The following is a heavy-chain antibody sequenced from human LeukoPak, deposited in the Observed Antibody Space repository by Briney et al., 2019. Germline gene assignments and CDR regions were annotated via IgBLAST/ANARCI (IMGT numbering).Heavy chain of an antibody. CDR3: ARDDCSSTSCYPGYAFDI. Sequence: ASVEVSCKASGYTFTGYYMHWVRQAPGQGLEWMGWINTNTGNPTYAQGFTGRFVFSLDTSVSTAYLQISSLKAEDTAVYYCARDDCSSTSCYPGYAFDIWGQGTMVTVSS. V-gene: IGHV7-4-1*02. CDR2: INTNTGNP. J-gene: IGHJ3*02. D-gene: IGHD2-2*01. CDR1: GYTFTGYY.